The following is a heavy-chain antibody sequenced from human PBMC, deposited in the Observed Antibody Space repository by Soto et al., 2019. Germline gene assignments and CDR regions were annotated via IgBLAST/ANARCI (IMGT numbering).Heavy chain of an antibody. CDR2: IIPIFGTA. CDR1: GGTFSSYA. Sequence: QVQLVQSGAEVKKPGSSVKVSCKASGGTFSSYAISWVRQAPGQGLEWMGGIIPIFGTANYAQKFQGRVTITADESTSTAYMERSSLRSEDTAVYYCARAPGDCSGGSCYSPFYYGMDVWGQGTTVTVSS. CDR3: ARAPGDCSGGSCYSPFYYGMDV. D-gene: IGHD2-15*01. J-gene: IGHJ6*02. V-gene: IGHV1-69*01.